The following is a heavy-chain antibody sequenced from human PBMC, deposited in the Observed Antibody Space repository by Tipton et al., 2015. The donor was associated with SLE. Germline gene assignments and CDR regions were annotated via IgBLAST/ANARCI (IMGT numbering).Heavy chain of an antibody. CDR1: GGSISSSSFY. CDR3: ARGPNWGLDDAFDI. D-gene: IGHD7-27*01. CDR2: ISYDGRT. J-gene: IGHJ3*02. V-gene: IGHV4-31*03. Sequence: TLSLTCTVSGGSISSSSFYWSWIRQHPGKGLEWIGLISYDGRTKYNPSLKSRVTISLDTSKTQFFLRLSSVTAADTAVYFCARGPNWGLDDAFDIWGQGTMVSVSS.